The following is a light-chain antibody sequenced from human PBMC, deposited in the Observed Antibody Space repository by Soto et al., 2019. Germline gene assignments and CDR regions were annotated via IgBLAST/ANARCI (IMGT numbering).Light chain of an antibody. CDR2: GAS. Sequence: VLTQSPGSLSLSPGERATLSCRASQSISSTYLAWYQQKPGKAPRLLIYGASSRATGIPDRFSGSGSGTDFTLTISRLEPEDFAVYYCQQYGSSPWTFGQGTKV. CDR3: QQYGSSPWT. CDR1: QSISSTY. V-gene: IGKV3-20*01. J-gene: IGKJ1*01.